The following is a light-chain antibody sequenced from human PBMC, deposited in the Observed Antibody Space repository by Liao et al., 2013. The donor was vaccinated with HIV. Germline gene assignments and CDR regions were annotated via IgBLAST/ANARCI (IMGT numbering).Light chain of an antibody. V-gene: IGLV3-21*04. CDR2: YYN. CDR1: SIGNKN. J-gene: IGLJ3*02. Sequence: SSLLPQPPSVSVTPGETARISCAANSIGNKNVHWYQHKPGQAPLLIIYYYNDRPSGIPERFSGSISGDTATLTISRVEAGDEADYYCQVWDSSGDHPRVFGGGTKLTVL. CDR3: QVWDSSGDHPRV.